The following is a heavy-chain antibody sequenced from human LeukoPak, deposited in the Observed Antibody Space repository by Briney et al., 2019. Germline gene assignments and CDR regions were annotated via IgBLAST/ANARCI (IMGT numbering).Heavy chain of an antibody. CDR1: GFTFNNYL. J-gene: IGHJ4*02. Sequence: PGGSLRLSCAASGFTFNNYLMTWVRQAPGKGLEWVANIKQDGNEKFYVDSVRGRFTISRDNAKNSLYLQMNSLRAEDTAVYYCARGGLYCSSTTCYAATFDYWGQGALVTVSS. CDR2: IKQDGNEK. V-gene: IGHV3-7*01. D-gene: IGHD2-2*01. CDR3: ARGGLYCSSTTCYAATFDY.